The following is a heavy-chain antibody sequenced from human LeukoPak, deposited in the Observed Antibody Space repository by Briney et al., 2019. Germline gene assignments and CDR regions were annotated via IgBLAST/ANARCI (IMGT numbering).Heavy chain of an antibody. CDR2: IYHSGST. Sequence: SETLSLTCAVSGGSISSGGYSWSWIRQPPGKGLEWSGYIYHSGSTYYIPSLKSRVTISVDRSKNQFSLKLSSVTAADTAVYYCAGADTTMPYYFGYWGQGTLVTVSS. CDR1: GGSISSGGYS. CDR3: AGADTTMPYYFGY. D-gene: IGHD5-18*01. J-gene: IGHJ4*02. V-gene: IGHV4-30-2*01.